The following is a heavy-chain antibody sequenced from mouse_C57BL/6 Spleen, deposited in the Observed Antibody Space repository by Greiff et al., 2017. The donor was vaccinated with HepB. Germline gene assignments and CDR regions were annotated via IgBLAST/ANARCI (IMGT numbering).Heavy chain of an antibody. CDR3: ARSLQYYAMDY. CDR2: IDPNSGGT. Sequence: QVQLQQPGAELVKPGASVKLSCKASGYTFTSYWMHWVKQRPGRGLEWIGRIDPNSGGTKYNEKFKSKATLTVDKPSSTAYMQLSSLTSEESAVYYCARSLQYYAMDYWGQGTSVTVSS. D-gene: IGHD2-10*01. CDR1: GYTFTSYW. V-gene: IGHV1-72*01. J-gene: IGHJ4*01.